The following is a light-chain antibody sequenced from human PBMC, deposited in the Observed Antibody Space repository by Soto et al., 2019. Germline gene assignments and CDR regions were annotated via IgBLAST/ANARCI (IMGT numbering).Light chain of an antibody. J-gene: IGKJ3*01. CDR3: QQYGSSLFT. CDR2: GAS. CDR1: QSVSSSY. V-gene: IGKV3-20*01. Sequence: EIVLTQSPGTLSLSPGERATISCRASQSVSSSYLAWYQQKPGQAPRLLIYGASSRATGIPDRFSGSGFGTDFTLTISILEPEDFAVYYCQQYGSSLFTFGPGTKVDIK.